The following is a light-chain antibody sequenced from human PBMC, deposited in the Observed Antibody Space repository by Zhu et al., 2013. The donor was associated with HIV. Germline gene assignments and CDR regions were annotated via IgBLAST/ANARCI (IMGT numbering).Light chain of an antibody. CDR3: LQTYDYPQT. J-gene: IGKJ1*01. V-gene: IGKV1-6*01. CDR2: AAF. CDR1: QDIRNE. Sequence: AIQMTQSPSSLSASVGDRVTITCRASQDIRNELGWYQQKPGKAPKLLIYAAFTLQSGVPSRFSGSGSGTDFTLTISGLQPEDVATYYCLQTYDYPQTFGQGTTVDIK.